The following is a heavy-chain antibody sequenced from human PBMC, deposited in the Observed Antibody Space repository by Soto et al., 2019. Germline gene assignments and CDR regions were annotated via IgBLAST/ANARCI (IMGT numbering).Heavy chain of an antibody. CDR2: IYYSGST. V-gene: IGHV4-59*01. Sequence: SETLSLTCTVSGGSISSYYWSWIRQPPGKGLEWIGYIYYSGSTNYNPSLKSRVTISVDTSKNQFSLKLSSVTAADTAVYYCARDACSSTSCYAWFDPWGQGTLVTVSS. D-gene: IGHD2-2*01. CDR1: GGSISSYY. CDR3: ARDACSSTSCYAWFDP. J-gene: IGHJ5*02.